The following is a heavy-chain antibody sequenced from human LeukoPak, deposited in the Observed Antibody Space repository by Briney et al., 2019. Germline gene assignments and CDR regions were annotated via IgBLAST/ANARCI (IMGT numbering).Heavy chain of an antibody. D-gene: IGHD3-3*01. CDR3: ARGIFGMVLNAFDL. Sequence: SQTLSLTCTVSGGSISSYYWTWIRQPPGRGLEWVGYISYGGSTNYNPSLKSRVTISVDTSTNQFSLKLSSVTAADTAVYYCARGIFGMVLNAFDLWGRGTMVTVSS. J-gene: IGHJ3*01. V-gene: IGHV4-59*01. CDR1: GGSISSYY. CDR2: ISYGGST.